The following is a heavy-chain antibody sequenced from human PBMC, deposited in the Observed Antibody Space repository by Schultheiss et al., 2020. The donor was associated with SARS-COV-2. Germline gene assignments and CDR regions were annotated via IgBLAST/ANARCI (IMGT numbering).Heavy chain of an antibody. CDR3: ARDSALYLESGLDV. CDR2: IYYSGST. D-gene: IGHD1-1*01. Sequence: SETLSLTCAVYGGSFSGYYWSWIRQHPGKGLEWIGYIYYSGSTYYNPSLKSRVTISVDTSKNQFSLKLSSVTAADTAVYYCARDSALYLESGLDVWGQGTTVTVSS. V-gene: IGHV4-31*11. CDR1: GGSFSGYY. J-gene: IGHJ6*02.